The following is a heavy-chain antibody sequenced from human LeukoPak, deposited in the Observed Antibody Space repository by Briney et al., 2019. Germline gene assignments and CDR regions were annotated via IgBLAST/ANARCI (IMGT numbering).Heavy chain of an antibody. CDR2: MNPNSGNT. CDR3: ARGRQYYDFWSGYYDFYFDY. Sequence: ASVKVSCKASGYTFTGYYMHWVRQAPGQGLEWMGWMNPNSGNTGYAQKFQGRVTMTRNTSISTAYMELSSLRSEDTAVYYCARGRQYYDFWSGYYDFYFDYWGQGTLVTVSS. J-gene: IGHJ4*02. V-gene: IGHV1-8*02. D-gene: IGHD3-3*01. CDR1: GYTFTGYY.